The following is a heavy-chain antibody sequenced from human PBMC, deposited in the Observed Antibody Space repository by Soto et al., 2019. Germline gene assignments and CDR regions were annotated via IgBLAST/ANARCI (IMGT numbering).Heavy chain of an antibody. Sequence: QVQLQESGPGLVKPSQTLSLTCTVSGDSISSGNYYWSWIRQHPGRGLEWIGYIYYTGSSYYSPSLKSRVSMSVDTSKNQFSLTLNSVTPADTAVYFCARLYTYGYYYFDTWCQGPLVTVSS. D-gene: IGHD5-18*01. CDR2: IYYTGSS. CDR3: ARLYTYGYYYFDT. J-gene: IGHJ4*02. CDR1: GDSISSGNYY. V-gene: IGHV4-31*03.